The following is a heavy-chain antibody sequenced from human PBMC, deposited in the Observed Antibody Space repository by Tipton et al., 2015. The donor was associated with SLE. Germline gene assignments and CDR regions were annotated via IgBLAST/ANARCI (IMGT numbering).Heavy chain of an antibody. V-gene: IGHV4-39*07. CDR3: LRYYGDYF. CDR1: GGSISGSSYY. Sequence: TLSLTCTVSGGSISGSSYYWGWVRQPPGKGLEWIGSIYYTGNVYYKSSLKSRVTISMDTSKNQFSLNVSSVTAADTAVYYCLRYYGDYFWGQGTLVTVSS. CDR2: IYYTGNV. D-gene: IGHD4-17*01. J-gene: IGHJ4*02.